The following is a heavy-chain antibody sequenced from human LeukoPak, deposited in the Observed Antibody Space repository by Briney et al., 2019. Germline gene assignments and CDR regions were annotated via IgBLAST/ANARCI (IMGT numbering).Heavy chain of an antibody. CDR2: INTNTGNP. J-gene: IGHJ4*02. CDR3: AREEGYYDSSGYYQTYYFDY. Sequence: ASVKVSCKASGGTFSSYAISWVRQAPGQGLEWMGWINTNTGNPTYAQGFTGRFVFSLDTSVSTAYLQISSLKAEDTAVYYCAREEGYYDSSGYYQTYYFDYWGQGTLVTVSS. V-gene: IGHV7-4-1*02. CDR1: GGTFSSYA. D-gene: IGHD3-22*01.